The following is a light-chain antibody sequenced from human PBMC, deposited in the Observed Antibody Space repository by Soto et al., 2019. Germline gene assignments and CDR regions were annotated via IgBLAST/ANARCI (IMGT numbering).Light chain of an antibody. CDR1: QSVADNC. CDR2: AAS. V-gene: IGKV3-20*01. J-gene: IGKJ1*01. CDR3: QQYGHSPRT. Sequence: EIVLTQSPGTLSLSPGERATLSCKASQSVADNCLAWYQQKPGQAPRLLIYAASRRAIGIPDTFSGSGSGTDFTLTITRLEPEDFALYYCQQYGHSPRTFGQGTKVDIK.